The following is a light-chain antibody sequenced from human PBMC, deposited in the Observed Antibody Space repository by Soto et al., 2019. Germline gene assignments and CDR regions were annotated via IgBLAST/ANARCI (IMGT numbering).Light chain of an antibody. CDR3: QQYDNLPLT. CDR1: QDISNY. CDR2: DAS. V-gene: IGKV1-33*01. Sequence: DIQMTQSPSSLSASVGDRVTITCQASQDISNYLNWYQQKPGKAPKLLIYDASNLETGVPSRFSGSGSGTDFTFTIDSLHPEDIATSFCQQYDNLPLTFGPGTKVDIK. J-gene: IGKJ3*01.